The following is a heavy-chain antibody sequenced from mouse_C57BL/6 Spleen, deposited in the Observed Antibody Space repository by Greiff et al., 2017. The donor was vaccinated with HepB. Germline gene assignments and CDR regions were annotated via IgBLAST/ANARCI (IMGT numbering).Heavy chain of an antibody. Sequence: EVQLVESGGGLVQPGGSLSLSCAASGFTFTDYYMSWVRQPPGKALEWLGFIRNKANGYTTEYSASVKGRFTISRDNSQSILYLQMNALRAEDSATYYCARSPPYYYGSSYWYFDVWGTGTTVTVSS. V-gene: IGHV7-3*01. CDR1: GFTFTDYY. CDR2: IRNKANGYTT. CDR3: ARSPPYYYGSSYWYFDV. J-gene: IGHJ1*03. D-gene: IGHD1-1*01.